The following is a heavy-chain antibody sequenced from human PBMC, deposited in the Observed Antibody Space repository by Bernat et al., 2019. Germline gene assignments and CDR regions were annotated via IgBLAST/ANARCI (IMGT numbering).Heavy chain of an antibody. J-gene: IGHJ6*03. CDR1: GFTVSSNY. CDR2: IYSGGST. D-gene: IGHD2-2*01. V-gene: IGHV3-53*05. CDR3: AREERALVPAAMRDYYYYMDV. Sequence: EVQLVETGGGLIQPGGSLRLSCAASGFTVSSNYMSWVRQAPGKGLEWASVIYSGGSTYYADSVKGLFTITSDNSKNKLYLQMSRLRAEDTAVDYCAREERALVPAAMRDYYYYMDVWGRGTTVTVSS.